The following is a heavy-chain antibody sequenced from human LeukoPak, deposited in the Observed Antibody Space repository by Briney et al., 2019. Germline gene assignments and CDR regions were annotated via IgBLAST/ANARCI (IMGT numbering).Heavy chain of an antibody. V-gene: IGHV1-2*02. CDR1: GYTFTGYY. Sequence: ASVKVSCKASGYTFTGYYMHWVRQAPGHGLEWMGWIIPNSGGTSYAQKFQGRVTMTRDTSISTAYMELSRLRSDDTAGYYCARDEYYDSSGLPQLWGQGTLVTVSS. CDR2: IIPNSGGT. CDR3: ARDEYYDSSGLPQL. D-gene: IGHD3-22*01. J-gene: IGHJ4*02.